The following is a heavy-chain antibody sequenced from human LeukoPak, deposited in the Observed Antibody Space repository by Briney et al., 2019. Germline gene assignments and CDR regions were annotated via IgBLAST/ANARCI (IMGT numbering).Heavy chain of an antibody. CDR2: IIPIFGTA. CDR3: ARHFYGSGTYYHFDY. CDR1: GGTFSSYA. V-gene: IGHV1-69*01. J-gene: IGHJ4*02. D-gene: IGHD3-10*01. Sequence: ASVKVSCKASGGTFSSYAISWVRQAPGQGLEWMGGIIPIFGTANYAQKFQGRVTITADESTSTAYMELRSLRSDDTAVYCARHFYGSGTYYHFDYWGQGTLVTVSS.